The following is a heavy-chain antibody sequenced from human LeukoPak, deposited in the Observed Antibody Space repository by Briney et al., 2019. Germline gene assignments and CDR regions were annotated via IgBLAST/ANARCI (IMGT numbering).Heavy chain of an antibody. J-gene: IGHJ4*02. V-gene: IGHV4-34*01. CDR3: ARGFLRGGNVRKKYYFDY. CDR1: GLIFSTYD. D-gene: IGHD3-10*01. Sequence: GSLRLSCEASGLIFSTYDMNWVRQPPGKGLEWIGEINHSGSTNYNPSLKSRVTISVDTSKNQFSLKLSSVTAADTAVYYCARGFLRGGNVRKKYYFDYWGQGTLVTVSS. CDR2: INHSGST.